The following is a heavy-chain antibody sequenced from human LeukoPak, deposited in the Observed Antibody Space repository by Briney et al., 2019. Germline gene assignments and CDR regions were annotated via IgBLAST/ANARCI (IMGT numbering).Heavy chain of an antibody. CDR2: IIPIFGTA. CDR1: GGTFSSYA. D-gene: IGHD5-18*01. Sequence: SVKVSCKASGGTFSSYAISWVRQAPGQGLEWMGGIIPIFGTANYAQKFQGRVTITADESTSTAYMELSSLRSVDTAVYYCALGGYSYDRPFDYWGQGTLVTVSS. V-gene: IGHV1-69*13. CDR3: ALGGYSYDRPFDY. J-gene: IGHJ4*02.